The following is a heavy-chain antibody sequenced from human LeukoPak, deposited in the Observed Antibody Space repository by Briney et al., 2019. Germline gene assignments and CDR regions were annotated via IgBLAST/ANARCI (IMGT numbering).Heavy chain of an antibody. CDR1: GYTFTSYY. V-gene: IGHV1-46*01. D-gene: IGHD3-22*01. CDR3: ARSLPGNYYDSSHFDY. Sequence: GASVKVSCKASGYTFTSYYMHWVRQAPGQGLEWMGIINPSGGSTSYAQKFQGRVTMTRDTSTSTVYMELSSLRSEDTAVYYCARSLPGNYYDSSHFDYWGQGTLVTVSS. CDR2: INPSGGST. J-gene: IGHJ4*02.